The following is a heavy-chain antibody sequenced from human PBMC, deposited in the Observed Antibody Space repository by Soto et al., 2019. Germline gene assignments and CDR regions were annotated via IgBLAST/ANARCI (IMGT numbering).Heavy chain of an antibody. D-gene: IGHD3-10*01. Sequence: EVQLVESGGGLIQPGGSLRLSCAVSGFTVSNNYMSWVRQAPGKGLEGVSVIYSGGYTAYGDSVKGRFTISRDNSKNTHSLKKNTLGAGAPALYYWATDRGGGGHWGQGTLVTVSS. V-gene: IGHV3-53*01. CDR1: GFTVSNNY. CDR2: IYSGGYT. J-gene: IGHJ4*02. CDR3: ATDRGGGGH.